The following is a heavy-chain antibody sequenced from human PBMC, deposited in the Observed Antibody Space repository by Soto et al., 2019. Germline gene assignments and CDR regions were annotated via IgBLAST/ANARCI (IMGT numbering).Heavy chain of an antibody. D-gene: IGHD6-19*01. CDR3: ARASCCSSCWYFDY. J-gene: IGHJ4*02. CDR1: GGSINSGDYY. CDR2: IYYSGST. Sequence: SETLSLTCTVSGGSINSGDYYWSWIRQPPGKGLEWIGYIYYSGSTYYNPSLKSRVTISVDTSKNQFSLNLISVTAADTAVYYCARASCCSSCWYFDYWGQGTLVTVSS. V-gene: IGHV4-30-4*01.